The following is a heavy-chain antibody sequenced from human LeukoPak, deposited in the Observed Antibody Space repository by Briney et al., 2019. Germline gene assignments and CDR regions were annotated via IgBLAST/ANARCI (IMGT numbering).Heavy chain of an antibody. CDR2: INPNSGGT. Sequence: GASVKVSCKASGYTFTGYYMHWVRQAPGQGLEWMGWINPNSGGTNYAQKFQGRVTMTRDTYISTAYMELSSLRSDDTAVYYCAAGGREVRTSCCIYWGQGTLVTVSS. CDR3: AAGGREVRTSCCIY. V-gene: IGHV1-2*02. D-gene: IGHD3-16*01. J-gene: IGHJ4*02. CDR1: GYTFTGYY.